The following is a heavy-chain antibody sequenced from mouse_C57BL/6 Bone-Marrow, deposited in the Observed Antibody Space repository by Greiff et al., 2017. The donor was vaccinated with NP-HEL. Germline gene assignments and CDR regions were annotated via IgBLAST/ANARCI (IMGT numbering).Heavy chain of an antibody. Sequence: EVQRVESGEGLVKPGGSLKLSCAASGFTFSSYAMSWVRQTPEKRLEWVAYISSGGDYIYYADTVKGRFTISRDNARNTLYLQMSSLKSEDTAMYYCTREGTYGNYAMDYWGQGTSVTVSS. V-gene: IGHV5-9-1*02. CDR2: ISSGGDYI. CDR1: GFTFSSYA. J-gene: IGHJ4*01. D-gene: IGHD1-1*01. CDR3: TREGTYGNYAMDY.